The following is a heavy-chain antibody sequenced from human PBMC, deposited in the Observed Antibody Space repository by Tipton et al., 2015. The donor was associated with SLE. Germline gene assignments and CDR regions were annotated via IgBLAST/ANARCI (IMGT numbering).Heavy chain of an antibody. D-gene: IGHD3-10*01. V-gene: IGHV4-61*02. CDR2: IYTSGST. Sequence: GLVKPSETLSLTCTVSGGSISSGSYYWSWIRQPAGKGLEWIGRIYTSGSTNYNPSLKSRVTISVDTSKNQFSLKLSSVTAADTAVYFCARCSPSRSGSYRILDYWGQGTLVTVSS. CDR3: ARCSPSRSGSYRILDY. CDR1: GGSISSGSYY. J-gene: IGHJ4*02.